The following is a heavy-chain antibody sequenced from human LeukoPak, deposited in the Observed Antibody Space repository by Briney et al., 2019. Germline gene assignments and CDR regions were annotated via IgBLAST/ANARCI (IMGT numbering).Heavy chain of an antibody. CDR2: ISSSSSTI. J-gene: IGHJ6*02. V-gene: IGHV3-48*01. CDR1: GFSFSSYS. Sequence: PGGSLRLSCAASGFSFSSYSMIWVRQAPGKGLEWVSYISSSSSTIYYADSVKGRFTISRDNSKNTLSLQMNSLRAEDTAVYYCAKDVRVGGGGMDVWGQGTPVTVSS. CDR3: AKDVRVGGGGMDV. D-gene: IGHD1-26*01.